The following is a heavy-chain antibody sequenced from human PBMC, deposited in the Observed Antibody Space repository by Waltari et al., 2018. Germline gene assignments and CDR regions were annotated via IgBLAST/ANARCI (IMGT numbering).Heavy chain of an antibody. CDR2: INSDVSTT. CDR3: ASSPSFYYMGV. CDR1: GFTFSRYW. V-gene: IGHV3-74*01. J-gene: IGHJ6*03. Sequence: EVQLVESGGGLVQPGGSLRLSCAASGFTFSRYWMHWVRQAPGKGLVWVSRINSDVSTTRYADSVQGRFTISRDNAKNTVYLQMNSLRADDTAVYYCASSPSFYYMGVWGKGTTVIVSS.